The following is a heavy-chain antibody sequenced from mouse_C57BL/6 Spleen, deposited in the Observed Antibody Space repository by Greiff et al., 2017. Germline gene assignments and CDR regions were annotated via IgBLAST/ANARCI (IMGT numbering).Heavy chain of an antibody. J-gene: IGHJ2*01. Sequence: EVHLVESGEGLVKPGGSLKLSCAASGFTFSSYAMSWVRQTPEKRLEWVAYISSGGDYIYYAYTVKGRFTISRDNARNTLYLQMSSLKSEDTAMYYCTRGHYSYFDYWGQGTTLTVSS. CDR2: ISSGGDYI. D-gene: IGHD2-12*01. V-gene: IGHV5-9-1*02. CDR3: TRGHYSYFDY. CDR1: GFTFSSYA.